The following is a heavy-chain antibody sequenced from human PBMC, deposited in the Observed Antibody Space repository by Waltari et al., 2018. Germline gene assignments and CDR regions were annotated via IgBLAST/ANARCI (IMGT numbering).Heavy chain of an antibody. CDR3: ATYFSSSWDY. D-gene: IGHD6-13*01. CDR1: GYSFTSYW. Sequence: EVQLVQSGAEVKKPGESLKISCKGSGYSFTSYWIGWVRQMPGKGLEGMGLSYPGDTETRYSTSVQGQVTISADKSISTAYLQWSSLKASDTAMYYCATYFSSSWDYWGQGTLVTVSS. J-gene: IGHJ4*02. V-gene: IGHV5-51*03. CDR2: SYPGDTET.